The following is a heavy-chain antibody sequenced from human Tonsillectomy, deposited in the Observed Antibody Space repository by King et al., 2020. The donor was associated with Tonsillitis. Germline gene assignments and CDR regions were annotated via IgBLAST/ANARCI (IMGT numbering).Heavy chain of an antibody. CDR2: FYPGDSDT. CDR3: SGRRWSNWDAFDI. D-gene: IGHD4-23*01. V-gene: IGHV5-51*01. CDR1: GYSFTNYW. Sequence: EVQLVESGAEVKKPGESLKISCQVSGYSFTNYWIGWVRQMPGKGLEWMGIFYPGDSDTRYSPSFQGQVTISADKSISTAYLQWSSLKASDTAMYYCSGRRWSNWDAFDIWGQGTMVTVSS. J-gene: IGHJ3*02.